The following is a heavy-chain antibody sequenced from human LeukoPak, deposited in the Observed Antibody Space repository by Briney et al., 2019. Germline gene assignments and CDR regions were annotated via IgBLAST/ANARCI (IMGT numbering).Heavy chain of an antibody. CDR2: IIPILGIA. CDR1: GGTFSSYA. D-gene: IGHD3-22*01. CDR3: ARDTVSGYYVSDY. Sequence: SVKVSCKASGGTFSSYAISWVRQAPGQGLEWMGRIIPILGIANYAQKFQGRVTITADKSTSTAYMELSSLRSEDTAVYYCARDTVSGYYVSDYWGQGTLVTVSS. V-gene: IGHV1-69*04. J-gene: IGHJ4*02.